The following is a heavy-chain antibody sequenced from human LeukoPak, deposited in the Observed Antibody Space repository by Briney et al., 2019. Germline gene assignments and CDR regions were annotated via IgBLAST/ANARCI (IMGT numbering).Heavy chain of an antibody. V-gene: IGHV3-11*01. CDR3: AKDQEQWLARASDY. CDR2: ISTTRSNI. CDR1: GFTVSNNY. J-gene: IGHJ4*02. Sequence: GVTVRLSCAASGFTVSNNYMSWVRQAPGKGLEWVSYISTTRSNIFYADSVKDRFIISRDNAKNSLHLQMNSLRAEDTAVYYCAKDQEQWLARASDYWGKGTLVTVS. D-gene: IGHD6-19*01.